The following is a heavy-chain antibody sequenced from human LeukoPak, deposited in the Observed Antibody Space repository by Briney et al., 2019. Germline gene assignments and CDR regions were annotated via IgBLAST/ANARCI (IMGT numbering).Heavy chain of an antibody. V-gene: IGHV1-69*05. CDR2: ITPIFGTA. J-gene: IGHJ6*03. D-gene: IGHD4-17*01. Sequence: SVKVSCKASGGTFSSYAISWVRQAPGQGLEWMGGITPIFGTANYAQKFQGRVTITTDESTSTAYMELSSLRSEDTAVYYCASHYGEGYYYYCMDVWGKGTTVTVSS. CDR1: GGTFSSYA. CDR3: ASHYGEGYYYYCMDV.